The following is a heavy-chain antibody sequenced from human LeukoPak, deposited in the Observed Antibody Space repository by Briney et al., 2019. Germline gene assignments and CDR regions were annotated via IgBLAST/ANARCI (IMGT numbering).Heavy chain of an antibody. CDR2: IYYSGST. D-gene: IGHD4-17*01. V-gene: IGHV4-59*06. Sequence: PSETLSLTCTVSGGSISSYYWSWIRQPPGKGLEWIGYIYYSGSTYYNPSLKSRVTISVDTSKNQFSLKLSSVTAADTAVYYCARGPTVTTWSEDLYYYYGMDVWGQGTTVTVSS. J-gene: IGHJ6*02. CDR1: GGSISSYY. CDR3: ARGPTVTTWSEDLYYYYGMDV.